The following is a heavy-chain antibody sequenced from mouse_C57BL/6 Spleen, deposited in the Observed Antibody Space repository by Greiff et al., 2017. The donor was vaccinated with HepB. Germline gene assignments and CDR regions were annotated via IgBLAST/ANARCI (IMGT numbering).Heavy chain of an antibody. D-gene: IGHD2-5*01. Sequence: VQLKESGPELVKPGASVKIPCKASGYTFTDYNMDWVKQSHGKSLEWIGDINPNNGGTIYNQKFKGKATLTVDKSSSTAYMELRSLTSEDTAVYYCARGGYYSNYDAMDYWGQGTSVTVSS. CDR3: ARGGYYSNYDAMDY. CDR1: GYTFTDYN. J-gene: IGHJ4*01. CDR2: INPNNGGT. V-gene: IGHV1-18*01.